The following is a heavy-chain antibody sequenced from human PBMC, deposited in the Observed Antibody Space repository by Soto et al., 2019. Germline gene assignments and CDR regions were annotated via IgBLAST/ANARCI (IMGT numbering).Heavy chain of an antibody. J-gene: IGHJ4*02. CDR1: GGSISSGGYS. D-gene: IGHD3-16*01. CDR3: ASATGEQVVSTFDY. CDR2: IYHSGST. Sequence: QLQLQESGSGLVKPSQTLSLTCAVSGGSISSGGYSWSWIRQPPGKGLEWIGYIYHSGSTYYNPSLKSRVTISVDRSKNQFSLKLSSVTAADTAVYYCASATGEQVVSTFDYWGQGTLVTVSS. V-gene: IGHV4-30-2*01.